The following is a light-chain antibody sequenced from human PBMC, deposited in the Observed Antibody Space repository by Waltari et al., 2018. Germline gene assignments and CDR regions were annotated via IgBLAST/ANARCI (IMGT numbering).Light chain of an antibody. J-gene: IGKJ4*01. CDR3: QQTYSILPLT. CDR2: AAS. Sequence: DIQMTQSPSSLSASVGDRVTITCRASQRISTYLNWYQQKLGQAPKALIYAASSLQSGVPSMFSGSGSGTDFTLTISSLQPEDFATYYCQQTYSILPLTFGGGTKVEVK. CDR1: QRISTY. V-gene: IGKV1-39*01.